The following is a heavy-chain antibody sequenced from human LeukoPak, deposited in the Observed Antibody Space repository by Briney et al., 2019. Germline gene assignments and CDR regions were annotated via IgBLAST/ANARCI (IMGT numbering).Heavy chain of an antibody. J-gene: IGHJ4*02. D-gene: IGHD4-23*01. Sequence: GGSLRLSCAASGFTFNNFGMHWVRQAPGKGLEGVSFIGYEGVHKYYADFVKGRFTISKDNSKATLYLQMNSLRPEDTAVYYCAKDLHGGYSSYYWGQGTLVTVFS. CDR3: AKDLHGGYSSYY. CDR2: IGYEGVHK. CDR1: GFTFNNFG. V-gene: IGHV3-30*02.